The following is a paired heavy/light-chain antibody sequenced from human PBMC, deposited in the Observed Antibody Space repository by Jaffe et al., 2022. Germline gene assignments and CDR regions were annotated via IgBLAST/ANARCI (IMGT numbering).Heavy chain of an antibody. CDR3: ARGLWGYCSGGSCYSDSPYYYYYMDV. D-gene: IGHD2-15*01. V-gene: IGHV1-69*01. J-gene: IGHJ6*03. CDR2: IIPIFGTA. Sequence: QVQLVQSGAEVKKPGSSVKVSCKASGGTFSSYAISWVRQAPGQGLEWMGGIIPIFGTANYAQKFQGRVTITADESTSTAYMELSSLRSEDTAVYYCARGLWGYCSGGSCYSDSPYYYYYMDVWGKGTTVTVSS. CDR1: GGTFSSYA.
Light chain of an antibody. J-gene: IGKJ2*01. V-gene: IGKV2-29*02. CDR1: QSLLHSDGKTY. CDR3: MQGIHLRDT. CDR2: EVS. Sequence: DIVMTQTPLSLSVTPGQPASISCKSSQSLLHSDGKTYLYWYLQKPGQSPQLLIYEVSSRFSGVPDRFSGSGSGTDFTLKISRVEAEDVGVYYCMQGIHLRDTFGQGTKLEIK.